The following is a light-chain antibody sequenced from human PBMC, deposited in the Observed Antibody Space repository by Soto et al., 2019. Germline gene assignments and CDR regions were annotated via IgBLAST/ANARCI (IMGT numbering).Light chain of an antibody. CDR1: QSVASAY. CDR3: QQYGASRWT. Sequence: EIVLTQSPGTLSLSPGERASLSCRASQSVASAYLAWYQHKPGQAPRLLIFGASSRATGIPDRFSGSGVGTDFTLTISRLEPEDYAVYYCQQYGASRWTFGQGTKVEAK. J-gene: IGKJ1*01. CDR2: GAS. V-gene: IGKV3-20*01.